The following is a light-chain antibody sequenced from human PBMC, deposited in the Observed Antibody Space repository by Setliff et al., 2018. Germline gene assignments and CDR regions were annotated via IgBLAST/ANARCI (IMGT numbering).Light chain of an antibody. V-gene: IGLV1-40*01. CDR2: SNN. CDR1: SSNLGAGFT. CDR3: QSYGGGQNGDV. J-gene: IGLJ1*01. Sequence: QSALTQSPSVSGAPGQRVTISCTGSSSNLGAGFTVHWYQVLPGTAPRLLIYSNNFRPSGVPDRLSGSKSGTSASLAITGLQSEDEADYYCQSYGGGQNGDVFGTGTKVTVL.